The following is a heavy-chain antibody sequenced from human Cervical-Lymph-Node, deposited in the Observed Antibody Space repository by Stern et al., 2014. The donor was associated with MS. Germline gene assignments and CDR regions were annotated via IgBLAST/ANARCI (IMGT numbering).Heavy chain of an antibody. CDR2: IIPLLGLP. CDR3: ARFAG. V-gene: IGHV1-69*02. CDR1: GGTFAHYT. J-gene: IGHJ4*02. Sequence: QVQLVQSGAEVKKPGSSVKVSCKASGGTFAHYTISWVRQAPGLGLEWMGEIIPLLGLPTYAPNFPGRVTLHSATPPTPASMELRSRRSEDTAGYFGARFAGWGQGTLVIVSS. D-gene: IGHD6-13*01.